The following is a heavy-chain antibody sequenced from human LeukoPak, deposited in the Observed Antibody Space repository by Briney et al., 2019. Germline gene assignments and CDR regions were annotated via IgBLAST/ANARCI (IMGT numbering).Heavy chain of an antibody. Sequence: GESLKISCKGSGYSFTSYWIGWVRQMPGKGLEWMGTIYPGDSDTRYSPSFQGQVTISADKSISTAYLQWSSLKASDTAMYYCASGRRSYQLLSDYWGQGTLVTVSS. CDR3: ASGRRSYQLLSDY. V-gene: IGHV5-51*01. D-gene: IGHD2-2*01. CDR1: GYSFTSYW. CDR2: IYPGDSDT. J-gene: IGHJ4*02.